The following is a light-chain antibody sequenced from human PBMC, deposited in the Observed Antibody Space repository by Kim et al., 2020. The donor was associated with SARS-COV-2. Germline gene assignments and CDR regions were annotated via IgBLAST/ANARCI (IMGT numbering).Light chain of an antibody. CDR3: QQYDRPPYT. CDR1: QSVASNH. J-gene: IGKJ2*01. V-gene: IGKV3-20*01. Sequence: PGDRATLSCRASQSVASNHLAWFQQKPGQAPRLLIYGTSSRAPAIPDRFSASGSGTDFTLTISRLEPEDFAIYYCQQYDRPPYTFGQGTKLEI. CDR2: GTS.